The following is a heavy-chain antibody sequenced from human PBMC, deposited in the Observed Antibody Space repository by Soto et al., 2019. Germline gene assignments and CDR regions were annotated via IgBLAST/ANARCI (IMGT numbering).Heavy chain of an antibody. CDR2: ISAYNGNT. D-gene: IGHD2-2*01. V-gene: IGHV1-18*01. J-gene: IGHJ4*02. Sequence: QVQLVQSGAEVKKPGASVKVSCKASGYTFTSYGISWVRQAPGKGLEWMGWISAYNGNTNYAQKLQGRDTMTTATSTSTAYIELRSLSSDYTAVYYCARRLASRTFDYWCQGTLVTVSS. CDR3: ARRLASRTFDY. CDR1: GYTFTSYG.